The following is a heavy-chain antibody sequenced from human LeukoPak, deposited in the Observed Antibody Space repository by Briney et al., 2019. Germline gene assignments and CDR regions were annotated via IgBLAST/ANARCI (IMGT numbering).Heavy chain of an antibody. J-gene: IGHJ6*02. CDR2: IKSKTDGGTT. CDR3: ITDPAGTPYYYYGMDV. V-gene: IGHV3-15*01. Sequence: GGSLRLSCAASGFTFSNAWMSWVRQAPGKGLEWVGRIKSKTDGGTTDYAAPVKGRFTISRDDSKNTLYLQMNSLKTEDTAVYYCITDPAGTPYYYYGMDVWGQGTTVTVSS. D-gene: IGHD6-19*01. CDR1: GFTFSNAW.